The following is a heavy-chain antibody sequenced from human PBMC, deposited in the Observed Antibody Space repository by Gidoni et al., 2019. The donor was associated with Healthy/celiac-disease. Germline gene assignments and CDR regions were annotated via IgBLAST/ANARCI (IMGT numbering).Heavy chain of an antibody. CDR3: ARSLGYCIGVSCNAFDI. CDR2: IYPGDTDT. D-gene: IGHD2-15*01. V-gene: IGHV5-51*01. CDR1: GYSLTRYR. J-gene: IGHJ3*02. Sequence: EVQLVQAGAEVKKHGKPLKIYCRGSGYSLTRYRIGWVRQMPGTGLEWLGIIYPGDTDTRYSPSFQGQVTISADKSISTSYLQWRSLKASDTSMYYCARSLGYCIGVSCNAFDIWGQGTMVTVSS.